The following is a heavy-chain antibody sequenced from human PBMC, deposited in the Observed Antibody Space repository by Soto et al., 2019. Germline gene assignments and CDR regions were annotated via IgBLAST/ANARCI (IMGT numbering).Heavy chain of an antibody. V-gene: IGHV3-21*01. D-gene: IGHD5-12*01. CDR3: ARRSERGLHKFPHDFDY. CDR1: GFTFSSYS. Sequence: EVQLVESGGGLVKPGGSLRLSCAASGFTFSSYSMNWVRQAPGKGLEWVSSISSSSSYIYYADSVKGRFTISRDNAKNSLYLQMNSLRAEDTAVYYCARRSERGLHKFPHDFDYWGQGTLVTVSS. CDR2: ISSSSSYI. J-gene: IGHJ4*02.